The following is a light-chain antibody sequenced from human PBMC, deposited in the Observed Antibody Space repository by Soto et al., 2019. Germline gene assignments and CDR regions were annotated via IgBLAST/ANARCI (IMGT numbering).Light chain of an antibody. CDR2: DAS. CDR3: QQFAVSRT. J-gene: IGKJ1*01. Sequence: QMTQSPSTLSASVGDRFTIACRASHNIERWMAWYQQKPGKAPSLLIFDASTLHSGVPSRFSGSGSGTEFTLTISSLQPDDFATYYCQQFAVSRTFGQGTKVDIK. CDR1: HNIERW. V-gene: IGKV1-5*01.